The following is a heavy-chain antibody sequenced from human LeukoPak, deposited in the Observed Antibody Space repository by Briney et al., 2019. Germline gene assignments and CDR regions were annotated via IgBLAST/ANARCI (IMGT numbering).Heavy chain of an antibody. J-gene: IGHJ6*03. CDR2: INHSGST. Sequence: SETLSLTCAVYGGSFSGYYWRWIPQPPAKGLEWSVEINHSGSTNHNPSPKSRVTISVDPTKNEFSLKLSSVTAADTAVYYCARGRAVKVVVPAANGGYYYYYMDVWGKGTTVTVSS. CDR1: GGSFSGYY. V-gene: IGHV4-34*01. D-gene: IGHD2-2*01. CDR3: ARGRAVKVVVPAANGGYYYYYMDV.